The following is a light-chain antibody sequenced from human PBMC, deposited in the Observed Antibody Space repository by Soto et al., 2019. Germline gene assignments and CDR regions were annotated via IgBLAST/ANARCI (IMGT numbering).Light chain of an antibody. J-gene: IGKJ1*01. CDR1: QSLLHSDGETY. CDR3: QHYNSYSEA. Sequence: DIVMTQTPLSLSVTPGQPASISCKSSQSLLHSDGETYLFCFLQKPGQSPQILIYKASTLKSGVPSRFSGSGSGTEFTLTISRLQPDDFSTYYCQHYNSYSEAFGQGTKVDIK. V-gene: IGKV2-29*03. CDR2: KAS.